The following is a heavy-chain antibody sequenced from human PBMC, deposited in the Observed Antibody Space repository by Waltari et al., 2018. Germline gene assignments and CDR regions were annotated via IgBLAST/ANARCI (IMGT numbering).Heavy chain of an antibody. D-gene: IGHD6-19*01. CDR3: ARRRRIAVTDSEAFYFDY. CDR1: GYTFTAYI. CDR2: ISDYDGNI. Sequence: QVQLVQSGPEVKKPGASVKVSCKASGYTFTAYIITWVRQAPGQGLEWMGWISDYDGNINYAQKVQDRVTMTTDTSATTAYMELRSLRSDDAAVYYCARRRRIAVTDSEAFYFDYWGQGTLVTVSS. V-gene: IGHV1-18*04. J-gene: IGHJ4*02.